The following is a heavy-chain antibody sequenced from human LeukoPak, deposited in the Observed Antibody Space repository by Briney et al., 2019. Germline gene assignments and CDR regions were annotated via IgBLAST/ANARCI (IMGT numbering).Heavy chain of an antibody. J-gene: IGHJ6*03. CDR1: GFTFSDYY. D-gene: IGHD6-13*01. CDR3: AKARYSYRDYYYMDV. Sequence: GGSLRLSCAASGFTFSDYYMSWIRQAPGKGLEWVSYISSSGRTIYYADSVKGRFTISRDNAKNSLYLQMNSLRAEDTAVYYCAKARYSYRDYYYMDVWGKGTTVTVSS. V-gene: IGHV3-11*01. CDR2: ISSSGRTI.